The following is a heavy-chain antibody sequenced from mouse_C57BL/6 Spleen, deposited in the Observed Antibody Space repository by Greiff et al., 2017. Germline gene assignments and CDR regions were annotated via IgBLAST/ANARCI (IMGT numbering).Heavy chain of an antibody. CDR3: ARWYDGSSNYYARED. Sequence: QVQLQQPGAELVMPGASVKLSCKASGYTFTSYWMHWVKQRPGQGLEWIGEIDPSDSYTNYNQKFKGKSTLTVDKSSSTAYMQLSSLTSEDSAVYYCARWYDGSSNYYAREDRGQGTTVTVSS. V-gene: IGHV1-69*01. J-gene: IGHJ4*01. CDR1: GYTFTSYW. D-gene: IGHD1-1*01. CDR2: IDPSDSYT.